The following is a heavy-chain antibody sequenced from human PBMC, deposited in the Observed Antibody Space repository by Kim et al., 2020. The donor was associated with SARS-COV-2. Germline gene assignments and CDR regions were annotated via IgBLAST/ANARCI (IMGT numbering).Heavy chain of an antibody. D-gene: IGHD3-16*01. J-gene: IGHJ4*02. CDR2: T. V-gene: IGHV1-8*01. CDR3: ACQGDTEFDY. Sequence: TCYAQKFQGRVTMTRNLSLSTAYLALSSLRSEDTAVYYCACQGDTEFDYWGQGTLVTVSS.